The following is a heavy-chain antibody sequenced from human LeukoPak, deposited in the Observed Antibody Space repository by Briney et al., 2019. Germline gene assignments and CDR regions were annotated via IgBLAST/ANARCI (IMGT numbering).Heavy chain of an antibody. Sequence: SETLSLTCAVSGGSISSGGYSWSWIRQPPGQGLEWIGYIYYSGSTNYNPSLKSRVTISVDTSKNQFSLKLSSVTAADTAVYYCAREDRDGYNFDYWGQGTLVTVSS. J-gene: IGHJ4*02. CDR3: AREDRDGYNFDY. CDR1: GGSISSGGYS. D-gene: IGHD5-24*01. V-gene: IGHV4-61*08. CDR2: IYYSGST.